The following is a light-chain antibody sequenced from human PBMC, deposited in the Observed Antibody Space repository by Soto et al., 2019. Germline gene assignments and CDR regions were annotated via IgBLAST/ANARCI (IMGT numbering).Light chain of an antibody. CDR2: TNS. CDR3: QSYDTSLSGYV. Sequence: QSVLTQPPSVSGAPGQRVTISCTGSSSNIGAGYDVHWYQQLPGTAPELLIYTNSNRPSGVPDRFSGSKSGTSASLAITGLQAEDEADYYCQSYDTSLSGYVFGTGTKVTV. V-gene: IGLV1-40*01. CDR1: SSNIGAGYD. J-gene: IGLJ1*01.